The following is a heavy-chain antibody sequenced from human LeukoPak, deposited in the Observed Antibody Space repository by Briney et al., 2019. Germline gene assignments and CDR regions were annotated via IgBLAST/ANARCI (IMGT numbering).Heavy chain of an antibody. CDR3: AKDLITLVGGVLSFDY. CDR2: ISGSGGTT. CDR1: GFTFSNYA. D-gene: IGHD3-10*01. V-gene: IGHV3-23*01. Sequence: GGSLRLSCTASGFTFSNYAVSWVRRAPGKGLEWVSAISGSGGTTYYADSVKGRFTISRDNSKNTPYLQMNSLRAEDTAVYYSAKDLITLVGGVLSFDYWGQGTLVTVSS. J-gene: IGHJ4*02.